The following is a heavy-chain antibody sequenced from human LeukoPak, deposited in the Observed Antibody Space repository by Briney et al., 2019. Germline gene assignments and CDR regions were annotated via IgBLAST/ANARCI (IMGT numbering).Heavy chain of an antibody. J-gene: IGHJ4*02. CDR2: ISSNGVTT. V-gene: IGHV3-64D*06. CDR3: VKGEYSSTWLLDY. Sequence: PGGSLRLSCSASGFTFSSYAMYWVRQVPGKGLESVSTISSNGVTTYYEDSVKGRFTISRDNSKNTLYLQMSSLRPDDTAVYYCVKGEYSSTWLLDYWGQGTLVTVSS. D-gene: IGHD6-13*01. CDR1: GFTFSSYA.